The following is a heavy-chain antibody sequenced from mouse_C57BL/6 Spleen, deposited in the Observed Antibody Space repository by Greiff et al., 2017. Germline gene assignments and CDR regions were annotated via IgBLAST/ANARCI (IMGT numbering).Heavy chain of an antibody. V-gene: IGHV5-9-1*02. J-gene: IGHJ1*03. D-gene: IGHD1-1*01. CDR3: TRAVNYYGSSFYWYFDV. CDR2: ISSGGDYI. Sequence: EVKLEESGEGLVKPGGSLKLSCAASGFTFSSYAMSWVRQTPEKRLEWVAYISSGGDYIYYADTVKGRFTISRDNARNTLYLQMSSLKSEDTAMYYCTRAVNYYGSSFYWYFDVWGTGTTVTVSS. CDR1: GFTFSSYA.